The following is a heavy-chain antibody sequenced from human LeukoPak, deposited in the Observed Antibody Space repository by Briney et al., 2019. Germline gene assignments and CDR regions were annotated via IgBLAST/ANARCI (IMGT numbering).Heavy chain of an antibody. CDR3: ARGALRYFDWLLDTNWFDP. D-gene: IGHD3-9*01. CDR2: INHSGST. J-gene: IGHJ5*02. V-gene: IGHV4-34*01. Sequence: PSETLSLTCAVYGGSFSGYYWSWIRQPPGKGLEWIGEINHSGSTNYNPSLKSRVTISVDTSKNQFSLKLSSVTAAGTAVYYCARGALRYFDWLLDTNWFDPWGQGTLVTVSS. CDR1: GGSFSGYY.